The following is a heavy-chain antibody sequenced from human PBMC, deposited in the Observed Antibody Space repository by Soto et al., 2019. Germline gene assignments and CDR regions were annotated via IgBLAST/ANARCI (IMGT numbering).Heavy chain of an antibody. CDR2: INPNSGGT. CDR3: ARGLPGIAVAGEGTIYNWFDP. Sequence: GASVKVSCTASGYTFTGYYMHWVRQAPGQGLEWMGWINPNSGGTNYAQKFQGWVTMTRDTSISTAYMELSRLRSDDTAVYYCARGLPGIAVAGEGTIYNWFDPWGQGTLVTVSS. CDR1: GYTFTGYY. V-gene: IGHV1-2*04. D-gene: IGHD6-19*01. J-gene: IGHJ5*02.